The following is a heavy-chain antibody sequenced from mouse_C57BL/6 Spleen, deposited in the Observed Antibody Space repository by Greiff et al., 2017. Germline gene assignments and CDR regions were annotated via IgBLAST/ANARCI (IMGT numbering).Heavy chain of an antibody. CDR1: GYTFTDYN. V-gene: IGHV1-18*01. CDR2: INPNNGGT. Sequence: VQLQQSGPELVKPGASVKIPCKASGYTFTDYNMDWVKQSHGKSLEWIGVINPNNGGTIYNQKFKGKATLTVDKSSSTAYMELRSLTSEDTAVYYCARGDDGYYFDYWGQGTTLTVSS. CDR3: ARGDDGYYFDY. D-gene: IGHD2-3*01. J-gene: IGHJ2*01.